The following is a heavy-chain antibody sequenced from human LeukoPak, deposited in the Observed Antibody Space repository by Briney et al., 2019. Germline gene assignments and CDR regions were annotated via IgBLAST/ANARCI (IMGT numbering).Heavy chain of an antibody. CDR3: ARSILGYCSGGSCYKHTNWFDP. Sequence: ASVKVSCKASGYXFTGYYIHWVRQAPGQGLEWMGWINPNSGGTNYAQKFQGRVTMTRDTSISTAYMELSRLRSDDTAVYYCARSILGYCSGGSCYKHTNWFDPWGQGTLVTVSS. CDR1: GYXFTGYY. D-gene: IGHD2-15*01. CDR2: INPNSGGT. J-gene: IGHJ5*02. V-gene: IGHV1-2*02.